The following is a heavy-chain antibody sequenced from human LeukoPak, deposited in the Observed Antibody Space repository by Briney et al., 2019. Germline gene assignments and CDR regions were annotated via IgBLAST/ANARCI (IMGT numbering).Heavy chain of an antibody. J-gene: IGHJ5*02. CDR3: ARSARNDFWSGYKGTRFDP. CDR2: IYYSGST. V-gene: IGHV4-59*01. Sequence: RPSETLSLTCTVSGGSISSYYWSWIRQPPGKGLEWIGYIYYSGSTNYNPSLKSRVTISVDTSKNQFSLKLSSVTAADTAVYYCARSARNDFWSGYKGTRFDPWGQGTLVTVSS. CDR1: GGSISSYY. D-gene: IGHD3-3*01.